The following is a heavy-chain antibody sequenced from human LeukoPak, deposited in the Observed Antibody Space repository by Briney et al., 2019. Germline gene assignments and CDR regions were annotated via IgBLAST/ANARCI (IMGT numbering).Heavy chain of an antibody. CDR3: ARGANYYDSSGYYYVNYFDY. V-gene: IGHV3-30-3*01. D-gene: IGHD3-22*01. CDR1: GFTFSSYA. CDR2: ISYDGSNK. Sequence: GGSLRLSCAASGFTFSSYAMHWVRQAPGKGLEWVAVISYDGSNKYYADSVKGRFTISRGNSKNTLYLQMNSLRAEDTAVYYCARGANYYDSSGYYYVNYFDYWGQGTLVTVSS. J-gene: IGHJ4*02.